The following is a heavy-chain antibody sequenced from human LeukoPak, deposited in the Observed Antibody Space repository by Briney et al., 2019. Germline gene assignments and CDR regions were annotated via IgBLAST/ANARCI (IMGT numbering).Heavy chain of an antibody. D-gene: IGHD3-22*01. CDR3: AVNYDSPRGAFDI. J-gene: IGHJ3*02. V-gene: IGHV1-2*02. CDR1: GYTFTYFY. Sequence: GASVKVSCKASGYTFTYFYIHWVRQAPGQGLEWMGWINPNSGDTSYAQKFQGRVTMTRDTSISTAHMELSSLRSDDTAMFYCAVNYDSPRGAFDIWGQGTMVTVSS. CDR2: INPNSGDT.